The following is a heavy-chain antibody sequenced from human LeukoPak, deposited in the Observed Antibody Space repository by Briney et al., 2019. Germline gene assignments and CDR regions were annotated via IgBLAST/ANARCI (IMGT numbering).Heavy chain of an antibody. J-gene: IGHJ4*02. D-gene: IGHD1-26*01. CDR3: ARAAYSGSYHSDY. CDR2: IYYSGST. V-gene: IGHV4-61*01. Sequence: PSETLSLTCTVSGGSVNSGSYYWNWIRQPPGKGLEWIGYIYYSGSTNYNPTLKSRVTISVDTSKNQFSLKLSSVTAADTAVYYCARAAYSGSYHSDYWGQGTLVTVSS. CDR1: GGSVNSGSYY.